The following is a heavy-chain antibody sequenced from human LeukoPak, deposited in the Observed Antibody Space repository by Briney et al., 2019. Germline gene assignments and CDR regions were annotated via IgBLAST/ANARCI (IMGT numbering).Heavy chain of an antibody. Sequence: ASVKVSCKASGYTSTSYYMHWVRQAPGQGLEWMGIINPSGGSTSYAQKFQGRVTMTRDTSTSTVYMELSSLRSEDTAVYYCARDLDVVVPAALTYYYYYYGMDVWGQGTTVTVSS. D-gene: IGHD2-2*01. J-gene: IGHJ6*02. CDR3: ARDLDVVVPAALTYYYYYYGMDV. CDR1: GYTSTSYY. CDR2: INPSGGST. V-gene: IGHV1-46*01.